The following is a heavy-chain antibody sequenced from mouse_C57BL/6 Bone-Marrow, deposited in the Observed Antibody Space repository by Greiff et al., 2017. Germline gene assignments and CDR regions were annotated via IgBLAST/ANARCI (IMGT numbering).Heavy chain of an antibody. CDR1: GYSITSGYD. CDR3: ARNWDGFYWYFDV. D-gene: IGHD4-1*01. V-gene: IGHV3-1*01. Sequence: VQLKQSGPGMVKPSQSLSLTCTVTGYSITSGYDWHWIRHFPGNKLEWMGYISYSGSTNYNPSLKSRISITHDTSKNHFFLKLNSVTTEDTATYYCARNWDGFYWYFDVWGTGTTVTVSS. J-gene: IGHJ1*03. CDR2: ISYSGST.